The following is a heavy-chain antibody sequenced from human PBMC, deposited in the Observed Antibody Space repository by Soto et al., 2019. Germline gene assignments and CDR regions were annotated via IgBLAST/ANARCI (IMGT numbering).Heavy chain of an antibody. J-gene: IGHJ4*02. D-gene: IGHD3-9*01. CDR1: GRSMSGYY. V-gene: IGHV4-4*07. Sequence: SETLSLTCTVSGRSMSGYYWSWIRQPAGERLEWIGRIYTSGTTDFNPSLKGRVTMSVDTSKNQFSLKLTSVTAADTALYYCAREDYYDTGYYVVWGQGTKVTVSS. CDR2: IYTSGTT. CDR3: AREDYYDTGYYVV.